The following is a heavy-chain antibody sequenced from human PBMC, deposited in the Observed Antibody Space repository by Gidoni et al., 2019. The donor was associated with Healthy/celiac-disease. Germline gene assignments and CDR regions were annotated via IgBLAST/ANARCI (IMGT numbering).Heavy chain of an antibody. CDR2: ISYDGSNK. J-gene: IGHJ5*02. Sequence: QVQLVESGGGVVQPGRSLRLSCAASGFTFSSYAMHWVRQAPGKGLEWVAVISYDGSNKYYADSVKGRFTISRDNSKNTLYLQMNSLRAEDTAVYYCARDSRAFYDFWSGYRNWFDPWGQGTLVTVSS. CDR1: GFTFSSYA. D-gene: IGHD3-3*01. V-gene: IGHV3-30-3*01. CDR3: ARDSRAFYDFWSGYRNWFDP.